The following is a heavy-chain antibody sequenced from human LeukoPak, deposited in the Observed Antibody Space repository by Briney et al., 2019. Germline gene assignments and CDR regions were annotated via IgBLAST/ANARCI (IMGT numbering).Heavy chain of an antibody. CDR2: INAGNGNT. CDR1: GDTFTSYA. V-gene: IGHV1-3*01. J-gene: IGHJ5*02. Sequence: ASLKVSCKASGDTFTSYAMHWVRQAPGQRLEWMGWINAGNGNTKYSQKFQGRVTITRDTSASTAYMELSSLRSEDTAVYYCARDRSSSWYNWFDPWGQGTLVTVSS. D-gene: IGHD6-13*01. CDR3: ARDRSSSWYNWFDP.